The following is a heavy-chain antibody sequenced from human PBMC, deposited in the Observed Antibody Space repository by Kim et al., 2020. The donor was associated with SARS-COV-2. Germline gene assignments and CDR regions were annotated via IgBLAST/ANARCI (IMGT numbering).Heavy chain of an antibody. J-gene: IGHJ6*03. CDR1: GGSISSYY. CDR2: IYYSGST. Sequence: SETLSLTCTVSGGSISSYYWSWIRQPPGKGLEWIGYIYYSGSTNYNPSLKSRVTISVDTSKNQFSLKLSSVTAADTAVYYCARQTGSIAETNYYYYYMDVWGKGTTVTVSS. D-gene: IGHD6-6*01. CDR3: ARQTGSIAETNYYYYYMDV. V-gene: IGHV4-59*08.